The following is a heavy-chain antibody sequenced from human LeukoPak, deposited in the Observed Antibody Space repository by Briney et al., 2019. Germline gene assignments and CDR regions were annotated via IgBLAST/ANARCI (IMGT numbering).Heavy chain of an antibody. CDR3: ARIDSRYYYDSSGYSRYYYGMDV. Sequence: KPSETLSLTCTVSGGSISSYYWSWIRQPPGKGLEWIGYIYYSGNTNYNPSLKSRVTISVDTSKNQFSLKLSSVTAADTAVYYCARIDSRYYYDSSGYSRYYYGMDVWGQGTTVTVSS. V-gene: IGHV4-59*12. CDR1: GGSISSYY. J-gene: IGHJ6*02. CDR2: IYYSGNT. D-gene: IGHD3-22*01.